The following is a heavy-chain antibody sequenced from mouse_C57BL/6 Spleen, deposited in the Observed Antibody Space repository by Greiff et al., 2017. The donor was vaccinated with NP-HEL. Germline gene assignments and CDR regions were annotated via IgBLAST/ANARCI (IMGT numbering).Heavy chain of an antibody. CDR1: GFTFSSYT. Sequence: DVMLVESGGGLVKPGGSLKLSCAASGFTFSSYTMSWVRQTPEKRLEWVATISGGGGNTYYPDSVKGRFTISRDNAKNTLYLQMSSLRSEDTALYYCASFYYGYGAWFAYWGQGTLVTVSA. V-gene: IGHV5-9*01. J-gene: IGHJ3*01. CDR3: ASFYYGYGAWFAY. D-gene: IGHD2-2*01. CDR2: ISGGGGNT.